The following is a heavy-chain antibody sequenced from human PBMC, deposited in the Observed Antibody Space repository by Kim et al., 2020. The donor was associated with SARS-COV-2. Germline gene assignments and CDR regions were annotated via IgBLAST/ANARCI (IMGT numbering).Heavy chain of an antibody. Sequence: SVKVSCKASGGTFSSYAISWVRQAPGQGLEWMGGIIPIFGTANYAQKFQGRVTITADESTSTAYMELSSLRSEDTAVYYCARAAVPAAIIPGYNWFDPWGQGTLVTVSS. CDR1: GGTFSSYA. CDR3: ARAAVPAAIIPGYNWFDP. CDR2: IIPIFGTA. J-gene: IGHJ5*02. V-gene: IGHV1-69*13. D-gene: IGHD2-2*02.